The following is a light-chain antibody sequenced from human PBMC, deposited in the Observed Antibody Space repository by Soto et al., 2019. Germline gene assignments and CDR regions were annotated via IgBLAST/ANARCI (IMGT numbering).Light chain of an antibody. V-gene: IGKV3-20*01. CDR1: QSVSSSY. CDR3: QQYGSSHRT. J-gene: IGKJ1*01. CDR2: GAS. Sequence: EIVLTQSPGTLSLSPGERATLSCRASQSVSSSYLAWYQQKPGQAPRLLIYGASSRATGIPDRSSGSGSGTDFTLTISRLEPEDFAVYYCQQYGSSHRTFGQGTKVDIK.